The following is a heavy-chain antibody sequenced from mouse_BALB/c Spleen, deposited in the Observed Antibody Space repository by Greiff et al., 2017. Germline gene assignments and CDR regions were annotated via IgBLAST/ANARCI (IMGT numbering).Heavy chain of an antibody. Sequence: EVQLQQSGPGLVKPSQSLSLTCSVTGYSITSGYYWNWIRQFPGNKLEWMGYISYDGSNNYNPSLKNRISITRDTSKNQFFLKLNSVTTEDTATYYCARPGYGYGFAYWGQGTLVTVSA. CDR1: GYSITSGYY. V-gene: IGHV3-6*02. J-gene: IGHJ3*01. CDR3: ARPGYGYGFAY. CDR2: ISYDGSN. D-gene: IGHD1-2*01.